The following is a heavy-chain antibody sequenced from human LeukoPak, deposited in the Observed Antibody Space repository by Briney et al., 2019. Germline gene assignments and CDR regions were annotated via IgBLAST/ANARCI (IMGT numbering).Heavy chain of an antibody. D-gene: IGHD7-27*01. CDR1: GYTFTGYY. CDR2: INPNIGVT. CDR3: ARANWDAFDV. Sequence: ASVKVSCKASGYTFTGYYMHWVRQAPGQGREWMGWINPNIGVTNYAQKFQGRVTMTRDTSISTAYMELSRLRSDDTAIYYCARANWDAFDVWGQGTMVTVSS. J-gene: IGHJ3*01. V-gene: IGHV1-2*02.